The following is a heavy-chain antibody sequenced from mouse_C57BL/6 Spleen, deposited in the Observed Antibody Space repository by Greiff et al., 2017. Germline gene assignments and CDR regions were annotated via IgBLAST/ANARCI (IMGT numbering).Heavy chain of an antibody. V-gene: IGHV1-62-2*01. D-gene: IGHD1-1*02. CDR2: FYPGSGSI. CDR1: GYTFTEYS. Sequence: QVQLQQSGAELVKPGASVKLSCKASGYTFTEYSIHWVKQRPGQGLEWIGWFYPGSGSIKYNEKFKDKATLTADKSSSTAYMALSRLTSEDSAVDFGARHEGGAYGDAIDGWGKGTTVTVSS. J-gene: IGHJ4*01. CDR3: ARHEGGAYGDAIDG.